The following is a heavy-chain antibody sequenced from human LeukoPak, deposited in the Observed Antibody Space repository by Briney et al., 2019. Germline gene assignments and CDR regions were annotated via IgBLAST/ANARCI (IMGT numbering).Heavy chain of an antibody. CDR1: GGSISSYY. CDR3: ARVVYSSSWYWFDP. Sequence: SETLSLTCTVSGGSISSYYWSWIRQPPGKGLEWIGYIYYSGSTNYNPSLKSRVTISVDTSKNQFSLKLSSVTAADTAVYYCARVVYSSSWYWFDPWGQGTLVTVSS. V-gene: IGHV4-59*01. J-gene: IGHJ5*02. D-gene: IGHD6-13*01. CDR2: IYYSGST.